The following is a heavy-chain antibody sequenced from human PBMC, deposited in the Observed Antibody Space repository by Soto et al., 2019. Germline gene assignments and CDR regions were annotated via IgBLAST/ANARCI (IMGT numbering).Heavy chain of an antibody. CDR2: IYPGDSDT. J-gene: IGHJ4*02. V-gene: IGHV5-51*01. Sequence: PGESLKISCKGSGYSFTSYWIGWVRQMPGKGLEWMGIIYPGDSDTRYSPSFQGQVTISADKSISTAYLQWSSLKASDTAMHYCARREESGLAAAGYFDYWGQGTLVTVSS. CDR1: GYSFTSYW. CDR3: ARREESGLAAAGYFDY. D-gene: IGHD6-13*01.